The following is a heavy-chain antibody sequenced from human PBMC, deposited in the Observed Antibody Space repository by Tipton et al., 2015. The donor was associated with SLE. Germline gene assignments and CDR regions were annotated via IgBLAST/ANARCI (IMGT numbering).Heavy chain of an antibody. CDR2: IYYSGST. V-gene: IGHV4-39*07. CDR3: ARGPQPRWYFDL. Sequence: TLSLTCTVSGGPISSSSYYWGWIRQPPGKGLEWIGSIYYSGSTYYNPSLKSRVTISVDTSKNQFSLKLSSVTAADTAVYYCARGPQPRWYFDLWGRGTLVTVSS. CDR1: GGPISSSSYY. J-gene: IGHJ2*01.